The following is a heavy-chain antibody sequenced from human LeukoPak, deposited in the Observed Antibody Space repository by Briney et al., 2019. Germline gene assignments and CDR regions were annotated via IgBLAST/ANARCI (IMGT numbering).Heavy chain of an antibody. Sequence: PGGSLRLSCVASLYSPGGHALCTWRQAPGKGLEWVGFIIRKAHGGTTEYAASVKGRFTISRDDSKSIAYLQMHSLKTEDTAVYYCSRDLFSSAPGYDAFDIWGQGTMVTVSS. D-gene: IGHD3-10*01. J-gene: IGHJ3*02. CDR2: IIRKAHGGTT. CDR3: SRDLFSSAPGYDAFDI. CDR1: LYSPGGHA. V-gene: IGHV3-49*03.